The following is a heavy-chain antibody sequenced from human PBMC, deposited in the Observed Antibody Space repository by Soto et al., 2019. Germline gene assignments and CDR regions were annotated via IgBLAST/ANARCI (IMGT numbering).Heavy chain of an antibody. CDR3: ARDRFWSGPFDY. CDR2: IEQAGNEK. Sequence: GGSLRLSCAASGFTFSSYWMSWVRQAPGKGLEWVANIEQAGNEKYYVDSVKGRFTISRDNAKNSLYLQMNSLRAEDTAAYYCARDRFWSGPFDYWGQGTLGTVSS. CDR1: GFTFSSYW. V-gene: IGHV3-7*01. D-gene: IGHD3-3*01. J-gene: IGHJ4*02.